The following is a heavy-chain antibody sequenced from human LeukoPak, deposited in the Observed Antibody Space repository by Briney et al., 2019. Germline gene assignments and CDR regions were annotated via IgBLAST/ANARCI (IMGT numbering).Heavy chain of an antibody. J-gene: IGHJ4*02. D-gene: IGHD3-22*01. CDR2: IYYSGSS. V-gene: IGHV4-59*01. CDR1: GGSISSSY. CDR3: ARSDTSGYYYVY. Sequence: SETLSLTCTVSGGSISSSYWSWIRQPPGKGLEWIGYIYYSGSSYYSPSLKSRVTISVDTSKNHFSLKLSSVTAADTAVYYCARSDTSGYYYVYWGQGTLVTVSS.